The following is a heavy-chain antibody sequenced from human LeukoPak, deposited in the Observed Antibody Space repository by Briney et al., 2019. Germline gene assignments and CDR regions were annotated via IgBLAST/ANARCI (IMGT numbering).Heavy chain of an antibody. D-gene: IGHD1-14*01. CDR2: SYSDSNT. V-gene: IGHV3-53*01. CDR3: VRKNRDFNAAFDI. CDR1: GFTVSNNY. Sequence: PGGSLRPSCAASGFTVSNNYVSWVRQAPGKGLEWVSISYSDSNTNYADSVKGRFTISRDTSQNTLSLQMNSLRAEDTAVYYCVRKNRDFNAAFDIWGQGTVVTVSS. J-gene: IGHJ3*02.